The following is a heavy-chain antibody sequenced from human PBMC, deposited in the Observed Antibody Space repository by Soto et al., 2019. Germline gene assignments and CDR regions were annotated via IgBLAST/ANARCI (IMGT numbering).Heavy chain of an antibody. CDR2: INHSGST. Sequence: SETLSLTCAVYGGSFSGYYWSWIRQPPGKGLEWIGEINHSGSTNYNPSLKSRVTISVDTSKNQFSLKLSSVTAADTAVYYCASDSGYSYDPNYYYYGMHVWGQGTTVP. D-gene: IGHD5-18*01. J-gene: IGHJ6*02. V-gene: IGHV4-34*01. CDR3: ASDSGYSYDPNYYYYGMHV. CDR1: GGSFSGYY.